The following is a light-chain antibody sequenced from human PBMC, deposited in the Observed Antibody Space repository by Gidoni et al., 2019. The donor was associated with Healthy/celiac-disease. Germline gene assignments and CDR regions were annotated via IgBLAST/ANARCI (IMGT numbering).Light chain of an antibody. CDR1: QGFSSW. CDR2: AAS. V-gene: IGKV1-12*01. J-gene: IGKJ3*01. Sequence: IQMPPSPSSVSAAVGDRVTITCRASQGFSSWLAWYPQKPGKAPKLLIYAASSLQSGVPSRFRGSGSGTDLTLTISSLQPEDFATYDCQQANRFPLVFGPGTKVDIK. CDR3: QQANRFPLV.